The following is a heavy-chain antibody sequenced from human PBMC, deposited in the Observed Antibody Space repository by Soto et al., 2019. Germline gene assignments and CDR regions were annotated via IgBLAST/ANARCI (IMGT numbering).Heavy chain of an antibody. J-gene: IGHJ4*02. Sequence: SETLSLTCTVSGGSISSSSYYWGWIRQPPGKGLEWIGSIYYSGSTNYNPSLKSRVTISVDTSKNQFSLKLSSVTAADTAVYYCATNDYGDYDYYFDYWGQGTLVTVS. CDR1: GGSISSSSYY. CDR3: ATNDYGDYDYYFDY. D-gene: IGHD4-17*01. CDR2: IYYSGST. V-gene: IGHV4-39*01.